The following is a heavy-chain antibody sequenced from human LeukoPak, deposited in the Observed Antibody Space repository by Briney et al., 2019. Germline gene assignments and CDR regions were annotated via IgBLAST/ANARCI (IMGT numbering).Heavy chain of an antibody. CDR1: GYTFTGYY. CDR3: ASDYVDTAMVRGDYFDY. Sequence: ASVKVSCKASGYTFTGYYMHWVRQAPGQGLEWMGWINPNSGGTNYAQKFQGRVTRTRDTSISTAYMELSRLRSDDTAVYYCASDYVDTAMVRGDYFDYWGQGTLVTVSS. CDR2: INPNSGGT. D-gene: IGHD5-18*01. J-gene: IGHJ4*02. V-gene: IGHV1-2*02.